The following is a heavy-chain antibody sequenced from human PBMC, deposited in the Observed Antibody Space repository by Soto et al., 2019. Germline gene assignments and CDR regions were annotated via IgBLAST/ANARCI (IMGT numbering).Heavy chain of an antibody. Sequence: GSLRLSCAASGFTFSSYAMHWVRQAPGKGLEWVAVISYDGSNKYYADSVKGRFTISRDNSKNTLYLQMNSLRAEDTAVYYCARGPRTKYSSSWYPDYYYGMDVWGQGTTVTVS. D-gene: IGHD6-13*01. CDR3: ARGPRTKYSSSWYPDYYYGMDV. CDR2: ISYDGSNK. J-gene: IGHJ6*02. CDR1: GFTFSSYA. V-gene: IGHV3-30-3*01.